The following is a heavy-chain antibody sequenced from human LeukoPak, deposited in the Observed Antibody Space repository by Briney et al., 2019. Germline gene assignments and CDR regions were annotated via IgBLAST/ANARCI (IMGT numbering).Heavy chain of an antibody. J-gene: IGHJ4*02. CDR1: GFTFSSYE. CDR3: ASYYYGSEDY. V-gene: IGHV3-48*03. D-gene: IGHD3-10*01. CDR2: ISSSGSTI. Sequence: PGGSLRLSCAASGFTFSSYEMNWVRQAPGKGLEWVSYISSSGSTIYYADSVKGRFTISRDNSKNTLYLQMNSLRGEDTAVYYCASYYYGSEDYWGQGTLVTVSS.